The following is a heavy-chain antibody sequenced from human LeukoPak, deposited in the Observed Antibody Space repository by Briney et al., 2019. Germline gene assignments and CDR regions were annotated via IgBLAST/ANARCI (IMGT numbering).Heavy chain of an antibody. CDR2: INRSGST. D-gene: IGHD3-22*01. J-gene: IGHJ4*02. Sequence: NTSETLSLTCAVDGGSFSGYYWSWSRHPPGKGLEWIGEINRSGSTNYNPSLKSRVTISVDTSKNQFALKLSSVTAADTAVYYCARGTSMMIVVVMGYYFHYWAPGTLVTVSS. CDR3: ARGTSMMIVVVMGYYFHY. CDR1: GGSFSGYY. V-gene: IGHV4-34*01.